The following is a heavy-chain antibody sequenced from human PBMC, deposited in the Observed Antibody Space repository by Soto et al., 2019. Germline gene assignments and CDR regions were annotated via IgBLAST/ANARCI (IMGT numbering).Heavy chain of an antibody. CDR2: INAGNGNT. J-gene: IGHJ6*02. CDR1: GYTFTSYA. V-gene: IGHV1-3*01. Sequence: ASVKVSCKASGYTFTSYAMHWVRQAPGQRLEWMGWINAGNGNTKYSQKFQGRVTITRDTSASTAYMELSSLRSEDTAVYYCARDLARYDFWSGYYPPVDYYYGMDVWGQGTRVTVSS. CDR3: ARDLARYDFWSGYYPPVDYYYGMDV. D-gene: IGHD3-3*01.